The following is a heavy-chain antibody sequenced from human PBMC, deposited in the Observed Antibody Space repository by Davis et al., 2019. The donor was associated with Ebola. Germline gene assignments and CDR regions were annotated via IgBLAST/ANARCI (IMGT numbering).Heavy chain of an antibody. D-gene: IGHD5-12*01. Sequence: AASMKVSCKVSGYTLTELSMHWVRQAPGKGLEWMGGFDPEDGETIYAQKFQGRVTITADKSTSTAYMELSSLRSEDTAVYYCARDLGRGYSGYDYVDYWGQGTLVTVSS. CDR3: ARDLGRGYSGYDYVDY. CDR2: FDPEDGET. J-gene: IGHJ4*02. V-gene: IGHV1-24*01. CDR1: GYTLTELS.